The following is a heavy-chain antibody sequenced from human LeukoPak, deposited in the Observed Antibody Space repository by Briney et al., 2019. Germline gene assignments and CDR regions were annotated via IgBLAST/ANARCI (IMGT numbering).Heavy chain of an antibody. Sequence: ASVKVSCKASGYTFTGYYMHWMRQAPGQGLEWMGWINPNSGGTNYAQKFQGRVTMTRDTSISTAYMELSRLRSDDTAVYYCARAAAGDYYYYYMDVWGKGTTVTVSS. CDR3: ARAAAGDYYYYYMDV. CDR1: GYTFTGYY. J-gene: IGHJ6*03. D-gene: IGHD6-13*01. V-gene: IGHV1-2*02. CDR2: INPNSGGT.